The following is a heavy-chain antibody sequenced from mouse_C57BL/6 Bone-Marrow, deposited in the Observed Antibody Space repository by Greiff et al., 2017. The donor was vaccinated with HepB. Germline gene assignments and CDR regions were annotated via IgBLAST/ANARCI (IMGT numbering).Heavy chain of an antibody. J-gene: IGHJ2*01. CDR1: GYSFTSYY. Sequence: QVQLKQSGPELVKPGASVKISCKASGYSFTSYYIHWVKQRPGQGLEWIGWFYPGSGNTKYNEKFKGKATLTADTSSRSAYMQLSSLTSEDSAVYYGAMGTTVDYWGQGTTLTVSS. D-gene: IGHD1-1*01. CDR3: AMGTTVDY. V-gene: IGHV1-66*01. CDR2: FYPGSGNT.